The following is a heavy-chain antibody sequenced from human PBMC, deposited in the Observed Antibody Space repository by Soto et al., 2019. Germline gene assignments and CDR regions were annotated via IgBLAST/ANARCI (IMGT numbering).Heavy chain of an antibody. CDR3: ARRAYAVEMGFDY. V-gene: IGHV5-10-1*01. CDR2: IDPSDSYT. Sequence: GESLKISCKGSGYSFTSYWIGWVRQMPGKGLEWMGRIDPSDSYTNYSPSFQGHVTISADKSISTAYLQWSSLKASDTAMYYCARRAYAVEMGFDYWGQGTLVTVSS. J-gene: IGHJ4*02. CDR1: GYSFTSYW.